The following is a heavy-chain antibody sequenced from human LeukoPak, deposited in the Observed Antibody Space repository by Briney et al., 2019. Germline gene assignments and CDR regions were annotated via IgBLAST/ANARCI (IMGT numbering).Heavy chain of an antibody. CDR1: GGSFNNYY. CDR3: ARHPTALVSYGFDP. Sequence: SETLSLTCTVSGGSFNNYYWSWIRQPPGEGLEWIGYIYFSGSTNYNPSLKSRVNISLDASKNQLSLNLSSVTAADTALYYCARHPTALVSYGFDPWGQGTLVTVSS. D-gene: IGHD5-18*01. J-gene: IGHJ5*02. CDR2: IYFSGST. V-gene: IGHV4-59*08.